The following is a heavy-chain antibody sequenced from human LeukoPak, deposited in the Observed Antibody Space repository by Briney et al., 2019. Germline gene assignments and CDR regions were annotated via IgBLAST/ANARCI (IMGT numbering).Heavy chain of an antibody. J-gene: IGHJ3*02. CDR3: AKARPDAFDI. Sequence: GGSLRLSCAASGFTFSTYSMNWVRQAPGTGLEWVSSISSSSYYIYYADSVKGRFTISRDNAKNSLYLQMNSLRAEDTAVYYCAKARPDAFDIWGQGTMVTVSS. CDR2: ISSSSYYI. CDR1: GFTFSTYS. V-gene: IGHV3-21*01.